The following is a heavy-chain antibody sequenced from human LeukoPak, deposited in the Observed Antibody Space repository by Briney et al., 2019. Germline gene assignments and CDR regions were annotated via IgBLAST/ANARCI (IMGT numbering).Heavy chain of an antibody. Sequence: NPSETLSLTCTVSGGSISSSSYYWGWIRQPPGKGLEWIGSIYYSGSTYYNPSLKSRVTISVDTSKNQFSLKLSSVTAADTAVYYCARVGDSSGWYSPQTNYYFDYWGQGTLVTVSS. J-gene: IGHJ4*02. V-gene: IGHV4-39*07. CDR3: ARVGDSSGWYSPQTNYYFDY. D-gene: IGHD6-19*01. CDR2: IYYSGST. CDR1: GGSISSSSYY.